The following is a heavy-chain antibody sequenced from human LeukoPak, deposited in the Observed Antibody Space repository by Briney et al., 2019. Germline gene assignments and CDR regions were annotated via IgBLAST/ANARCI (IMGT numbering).Heavy chain of an antibody. CDR1: GGSIIGGDYT. CDR2: IHYSGST. V-gene: IGHV4-30-4*01. J-gene: IGHJ4*02. Sequence: PSETLSLTCTVSGGSIIGGDYTWSWIRQPPEKGLEWIGYIHYSGSTFYSPSLRSRVTISVDTSKNQFSLILNSATAADTAVYYCARDNRRVKDYWGQGSPVTVSS. D-gene: IGHD1-14*01. CDR3: ARDNRRVKDY.